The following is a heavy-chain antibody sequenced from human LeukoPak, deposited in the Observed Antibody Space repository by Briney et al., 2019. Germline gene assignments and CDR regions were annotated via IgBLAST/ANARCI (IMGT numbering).Heavy chain of an antibody. J-gene: IGHJ4*02. Sequence: PSETLSLTCTVSGGSISSYYWSWIRQPPGKGLEWIGYIYYSGSTNYNPSLKSRVTISVDTSKNQFSLKLSSVTAADTAVYYCASSKGLVVIGYWGQGTLVTVSS. CDR2: IYYSGST. CDR3: ASSKGLVVIGY. CDR1: GGSISSYY. V-gene: IGHV4-59*01. D-gene: IGHD3-22*01.